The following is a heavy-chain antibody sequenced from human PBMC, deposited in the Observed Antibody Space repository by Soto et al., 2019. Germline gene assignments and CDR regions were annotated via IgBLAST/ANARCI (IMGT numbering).Heavy chain of an antibody. V-gene: IGHV1-69*01. J-gene: IGHJ5*02. CDR1: GGTFSSYA. CDR2: IIPIFGTA. CDR3: ASYARRITIFGVVTLGWFDP. Sequence: QVQLVQSGAEVKKPGSSVKVSCKASGGTFSSYAISWVRQAPGQGLEWMGGIIPIFGTANYAQKFQGRVTITADESTSTAYMGLSSLRSEDTAVYYCASYARRITIFGVVTLGWFDPWVQGTLVTVSS. D-gene: IGHD3-3*01.